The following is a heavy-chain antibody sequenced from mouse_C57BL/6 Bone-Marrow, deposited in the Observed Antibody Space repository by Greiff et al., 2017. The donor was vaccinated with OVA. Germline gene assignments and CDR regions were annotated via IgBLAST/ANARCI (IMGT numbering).Heavy chain of an antibody. Sequence: EVQLQQSGPELVKPGASVKISCKASGYTFTDYYMNWVKQSHGKSLEWIGDINPNNGGTSYNQKFKGKATLTVDKSSSTAYMELRSLTSEESAVYYCARWGIAYWGQGTLVTVSA. V-gene: IGHV1-26*01. CDR3: ARWGIAY. CDR2: INPNNGGT. J-gene: IGHJ3*01. CDR1: GYTFTDYY.